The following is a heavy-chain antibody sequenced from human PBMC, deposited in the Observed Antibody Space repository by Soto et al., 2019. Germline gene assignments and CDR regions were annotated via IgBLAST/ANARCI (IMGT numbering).Heavy chain of an antibody. CDR1: GYSFTSYW. CDR3: ARADYYDSSGYSNPHSYYYYGMDV. Sequence: GESLKISCKGSGYSFTSYWISWVRQMPGKGLEWMGRIDPSDSYTNYSPSFQGHVTISADKSISTAYLQWSSLKASDTAMYYCARADYYDSSGYSNPHSYYYYGMDVWGQGTTVTVS. D-gene: IGHD3-22*01. J-gene: IGHJ6*02. CDR2: IDPSDSYT. V-gene: IGHV5-10-1*01.